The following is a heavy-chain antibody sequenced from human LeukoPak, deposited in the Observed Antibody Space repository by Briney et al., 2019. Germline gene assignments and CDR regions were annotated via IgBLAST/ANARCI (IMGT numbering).Heavy chain of an antibody. CDR1: GFTFSDYY. CDR2: ITSSGSTI. J-gene: IGHJ4*02. D-gene: IGHD3-3*01. V-gene: IGHV3-11*01. Sequence: GGSLRLSCAASGFTFSDYYMSWIRQAPGKGLEWVSCITSSGSTIYYADSVKGRFTISRDNAKKSLYLQMNSLRAEDTAVYYCVREDFWSGYWNYFDYWGQGTLVTVSS. CDR3: VREDFWSGYWNYFDY.